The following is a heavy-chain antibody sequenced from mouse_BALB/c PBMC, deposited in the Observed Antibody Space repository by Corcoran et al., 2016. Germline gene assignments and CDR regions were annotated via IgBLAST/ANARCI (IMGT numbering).Heavy chain of an antibody. Sequence: EVQLQQSGPELVKPGASVKMSCKASGYTFTSYVMHWVKQKPGQGLEWIGYINPYNDGTKYNEKFKGKATLTSDKSSSTAYMALSSLTSEDSAVYYCVRSYRYWYFDVWGAGTTVTVSS. V-gene: IGHV1S136*01. CDR1: GYTFTSYV. CDR3: VRSYRYWYFDV. J-gene: IGHJ1*01. CDR2: INPYNDGT. D-gene: IGHD2-14*01.